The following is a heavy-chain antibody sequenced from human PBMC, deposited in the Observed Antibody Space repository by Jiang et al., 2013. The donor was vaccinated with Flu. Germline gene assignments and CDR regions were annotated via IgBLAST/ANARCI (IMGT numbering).Heavy chain of an antibody. V-gene: IGHV5-51*01. Sequence: GAEVKXPGGSLKISCKASGYNFIGYWIAWVRQTPGKGLEWMGSVYPGDSETKYSPSFQGRVTVSADRSTTTAYLQWSNLKASDTAMYYCARQNYYDSNGYLNYFDYWGQGALVTASS. CDR3: ARQNYYDSNGYLNYFDY. D-gene: IGHD3-22*01. CDR1: GYNFIGYW. J-gene: IGHJ4*02. CDR2: VYPGDSET.